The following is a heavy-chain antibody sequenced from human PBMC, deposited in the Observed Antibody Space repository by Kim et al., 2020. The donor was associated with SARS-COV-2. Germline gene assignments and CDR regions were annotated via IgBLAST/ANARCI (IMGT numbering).Heavy chain of an antibody. Sequence: GGSLRLSCVASGFTFSSYAMSWVRQAPGKGLEWVSAIGDSTYYADSVKGRFTISRDNSKNTLILQMNSLRAEDTAVYYCAKETGIAVRYYFDYWGQGTQV. CDR1: GFTFSSYA. V-gene: IGHV3-23*01. CDR2: IGDST. D-gene: IGHD6-19*01. J-gene: IGHJ4*02. CDR3: AKETGIAVRYYFDY.